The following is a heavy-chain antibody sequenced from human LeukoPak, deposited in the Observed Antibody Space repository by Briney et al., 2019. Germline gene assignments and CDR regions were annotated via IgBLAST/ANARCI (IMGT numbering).Heavy chain of an antibody. J-gene: IGHJ6*02. CDR2: IYYSGST. Sequence: PSETLSLTCTVSGGPISSSYSYWGWIRQPPGKGLEWIGNIYYSGSTYYSPSLTSRVTVSVDTSENQFSLKLSSVTAADTAVYYCARAHSIASYYYGVDVWGQGTTVTVSS. CDR3: ARAHSIASYYYGVDV. CDR1: GGPISSSYSY. D-gene: IGHD2/OR15-2a*01. V-gene: IGHV4-39*07.